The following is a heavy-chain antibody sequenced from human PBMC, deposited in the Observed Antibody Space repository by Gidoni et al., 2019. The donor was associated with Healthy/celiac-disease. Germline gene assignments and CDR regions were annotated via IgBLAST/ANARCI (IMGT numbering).Heavy chain of an antibody. J-gene: IGHJ3*02. Sequence: QVQLQESGPGLVKPSQTLFLTCTVSGCSISRGGYYWGWFRQHPGKGLEWIGYIYYSGSTYYNPSLKSRVTISVDTSKNQFSLMLSSVTAADTAVYYCAREGGYGGNIDAFDIWGQGTMVTVSS. CDR1: GCSISRGGYY. V-gene: IGHV4-31*03. CDR2: IYYSGST. D-gene: IGHD5-12*01. CDR3: AREGGYGGNIDAFDI.